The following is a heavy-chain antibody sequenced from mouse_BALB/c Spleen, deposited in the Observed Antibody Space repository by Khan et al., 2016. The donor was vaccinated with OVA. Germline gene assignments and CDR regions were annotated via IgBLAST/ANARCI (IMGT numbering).Heavy chain of an antibody. Sequence: QVQLQQSGPELVKPGASVRISCKASGYAFTTYYIHWVQQRPGQGLEWIGWIYPGNVNTKYNEKFKGKATLTADKSSSTVYMQLISLTSADSAVYFCARDDYFVGDAMDYWGQGTSVTVSS. CDR1: GYAFTTYY. CDR3: ARDDYFVGDAMDY. D-gene: IGHD2-4*01. V-gene: IGHV1S56*01. J-gene: IGHJ4*01. CDR2: IYPGNVNT.